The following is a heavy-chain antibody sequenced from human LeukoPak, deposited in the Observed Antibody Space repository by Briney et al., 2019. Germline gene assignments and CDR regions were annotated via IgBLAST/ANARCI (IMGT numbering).Heavy chain of an antibody. Sequence: PSETLSLTCTVSGGSISSYYWSWVRQPAGKGLEWIGRIYTSGSTNYNPSLKSRVIMSVDTSKNQFSLKLSSGTAADTAVYYCARGRNYYPKDVWGKGTTVTVSS. J-gene: IGHJ6*04. CDR3: ARGRNYYPKDV. V-gene: IGHV4-4*07. CDR2: IYTSGST. CDR1: GGSISSYY. D-gene: IGHD3-10*01.